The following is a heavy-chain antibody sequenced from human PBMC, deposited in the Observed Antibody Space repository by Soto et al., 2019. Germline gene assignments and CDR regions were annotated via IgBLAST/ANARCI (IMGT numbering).Heavy chain of an antibody. V-gene: IGHV4-59*08. Sequence: SETLSLTCTVSGGSINNHYWSWIRQPPGKGLEWLGYVYYNGSTNYNPSLKSRVTISVDTSKNQFSLKLSSVTAADTAVYYCERLLRYFDEQPPPPYWGQGTLVNVSS. D-gene: IGHD3-9*01. J-gene: IGHJ4*02. CDR1: GGSINNHY. CDR3: ERLLRYFDEQPPPPY. CDR2: VYYNGST.